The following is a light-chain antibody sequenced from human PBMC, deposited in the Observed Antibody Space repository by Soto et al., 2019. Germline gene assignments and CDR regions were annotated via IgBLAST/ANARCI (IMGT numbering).Light chain of an antibody. J-gene: IGKJ1*01. V-gene: IGKV3-11*01. CDR2: DAS. Sequence: TQSPSSVSASLGDRVTITCRASQTVTTYLAWYQQKPGQAPRLLFYDASNRATGIPARFSGSGPGTDFSLTISSLQPEDFAVYYCQQRSNWPQTFGQGTKVDIK. CDR3: QQRSNWPQT. CDR1: QTVTTY.